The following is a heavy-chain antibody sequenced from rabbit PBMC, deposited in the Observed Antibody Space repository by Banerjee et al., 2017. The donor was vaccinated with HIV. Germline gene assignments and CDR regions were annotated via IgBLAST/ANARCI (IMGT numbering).Heavy chain of an antibody. J-gene: IGHJ4*01. CDR3: ARSGGAGVIGYGAAVYYFNL. CDR1: GFSFSSSCW. D-gene: IGHD2-1*01. CDR2: IYTGSGDA. V-gene: IGHV1S40*01. Sequence: QSLEESGGDLVKPGASLTLTCTASGFSFSSSCWICWVRQAPGKGLEWIGCIYTGSGDAFFGGLAKDRFSTAKNSSTPVPLQMTRLTAADTATYFRARSGGAGVIGYGAAVYYFNLWGQGTLVTVS.